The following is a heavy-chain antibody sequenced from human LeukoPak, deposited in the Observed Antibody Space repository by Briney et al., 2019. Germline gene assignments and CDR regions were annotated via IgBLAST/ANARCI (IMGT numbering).Heavy chain of an antibody. CDR3: ARGLGPMDYFDY. CDR1: GGSISSYY. D-gene: IGHD3-10*01. CDR2: IYYSGST. J-gene: IGHJ4*02. Sequence: SETLSLTCTVSGGSISSYYWSWIRQPPGKGLEWIGYIYYSGSTNYNPSLKSRVTISVDTSKNQFSLKLSSVTAADTAVYYCARGLGPMDYFDYWGQGTLVTVSS. V-gene: IGHV4-59*01.